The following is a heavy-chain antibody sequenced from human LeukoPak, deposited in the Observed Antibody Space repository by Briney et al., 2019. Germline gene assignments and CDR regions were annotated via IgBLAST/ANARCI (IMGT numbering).Heavy chain of an antibody. CDR2: IYYSGST. V-gene: IGHV4-59*12. Sequence: KPSETLSLTCTVSGGSISSYYWSWIRQPPGKGLEWIGYIYYSGSTNYNPSLKSRVTISVDTSKNQFSLKLSSVTAADTAVYYCARGGSPGYGGDFDYWGQGTLVTVSS. D-gene: IGHD4-23*01. CDR1: GGSISSYY. J-gene: IGHJ4*02. CDR3: ARGGSPGYGGDFDY.